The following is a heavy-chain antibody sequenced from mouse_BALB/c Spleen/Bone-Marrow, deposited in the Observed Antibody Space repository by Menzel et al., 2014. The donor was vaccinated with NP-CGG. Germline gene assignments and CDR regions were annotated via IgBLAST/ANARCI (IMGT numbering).Heavy chain of an antibody. Sequence: QVQLQQSGPGLVAPSQSLSITCTVSGFSLTGYSVNWVRQPPGKGLEWLGMIWGDGSTDYNSALKSRLSFSKDNSKSQVVLKMNSLQTDDTARYYCARDGGYGWFAYWGQGTLVTVSA. CDR3: ARDGGYGWFAY. J-gene: IGHJ3*01. V-gene: IGHV2-6-7*01. D-gene: IGHD2-2*01. CDR2: IWGDGST. CDR1: GFSLTGYS.